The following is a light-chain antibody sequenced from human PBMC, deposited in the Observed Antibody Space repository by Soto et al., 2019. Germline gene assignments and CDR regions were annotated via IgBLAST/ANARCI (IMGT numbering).Light chain of an antibody. J-gene: IGKJ1*01. Sequence: EIVMKQSPATLSVSPGDRATLSCRANQSVRSNLAWYQQRPGQAPRLPIYGASTRAAGVPDRFSGSGSGTDFTLTISRLEPEDFAVYYCQQYGSSPKTFGQGTKVDIK. CDR3: QQYGSSPKT. V-gene: IGKV3-20*01. CDR2: GAS. CDR1: QSVRSN.